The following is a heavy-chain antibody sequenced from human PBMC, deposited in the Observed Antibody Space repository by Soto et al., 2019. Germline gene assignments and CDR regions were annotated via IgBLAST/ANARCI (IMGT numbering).Heavy chain of an antibody. CDR3: ASASSSSEGFRFDY. Sequence: SETLSLTCTVSGGSISSYYWSWIRQPPGKGLEWIGYIYYSGSTNYNPSLKSRVTISVDTSKNQFSLKLSSVTAADTAVYYCASASSSSEGFRFDYWGQGTLVTVSS. V-gene: IGHV4-59*01. D-gene: IGHD6-6*01. CDR1: GGSISSYY. J-gene: IGHJ4*02. CDR2: IYYSGST.